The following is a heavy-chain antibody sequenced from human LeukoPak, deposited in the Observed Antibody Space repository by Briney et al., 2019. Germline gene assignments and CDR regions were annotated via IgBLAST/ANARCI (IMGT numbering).Heavy chain of an antibody. J-gene: IGHJ3*02. CDR2: ISSSGSTM. CDR1: GFTFSDYY. Sequence: AGGSLRLSCAASGFTFSDYYMSWIRQAPGKGLEWVSYISSSGSTMYYADSVKGRFTISRDNAKNSLYLQMNSLRAEDTAVYYCAREDYGDSPDAFDIWGQGTMVTVSS. CDR3: AREDYGDSPDAFDI. D-gene: IGHD4-17*01. V-gene: IGHV3-11*04.